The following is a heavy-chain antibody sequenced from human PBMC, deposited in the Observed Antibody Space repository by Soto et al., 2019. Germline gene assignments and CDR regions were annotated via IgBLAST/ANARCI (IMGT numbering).Heavy chain of an antibody. CDR3: ARQPVLRYFDY. CDR2: MYHSGST. D-gene: IGHD3-10*02. CDR1: GGSISSSSYY. Sequence: SETLSLTCTVSGGSISSSSYYWGWIRQPPGKGLEWIGYMYHSGSTYYNPSLKSRVTISIDRSKNQFSLKLSSVTAADTAVYYCARQPVLRYFDYWGQGTLVTVSS. J-gene: IGHJ4*02. V-gene: IGHV4-39*07.